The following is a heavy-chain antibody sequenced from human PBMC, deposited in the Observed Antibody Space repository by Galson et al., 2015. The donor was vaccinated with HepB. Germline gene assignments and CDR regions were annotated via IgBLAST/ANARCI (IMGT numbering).Heavy chain of an antibody. D-gene: IGHD3-9*01. J-gene: IGHJ5*01. CDR2: ISTYSGNT. CDR1: GYTFTSYG. CDR3: ARVIPSYAILTGSSNWPWFDS. Sequence: SVKVSCKASGYTFTSYGISWVRQAPGQGLEWMGWISTYSGNTNYAQKLQGRVTMTTDTSTSTAYMELRSLRSDDTAVYYCARVIPSYAILTGSSNWPWFDSWGRGTLVTASS. V-gene: IGHV1-18*01.